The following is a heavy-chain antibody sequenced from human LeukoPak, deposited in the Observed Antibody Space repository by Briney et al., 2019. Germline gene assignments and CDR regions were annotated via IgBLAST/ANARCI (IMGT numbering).Heavy chain of an antibody. D-gene: IGHD3-16*01. CDR1: GGSISSYS. J-gene: IGHJ4*02. Sequence: SETLSLTCTVSGGSISSYSCNWIRQPPGKGLEWIGYIYNSGSTNYNPSLASRVTISVDTSKNQFSLKLSSVTAADTAVYYCARGRGSYWGQGTLVTVSS. V-gene: IGHV4-59*01. CDR2: IYNSGST. CDR3: ARGRGSY.